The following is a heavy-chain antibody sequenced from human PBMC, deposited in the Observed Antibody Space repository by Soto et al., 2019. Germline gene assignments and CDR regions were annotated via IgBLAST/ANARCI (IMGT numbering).Heavy chain of an antibody. V-gene: IGHV3-48*01. CDR3: LNGDYY. CDR1: GFSFSTHY. D-gene: IGHD3-16*01. CDR2: INRDSTVI. J-gene: IGHJ4*02. Sequence: EEQLVESGGGLVQPGGYLRLSCAASGFSFSTHYMNWVRQTTGKGLEWVSSINRDSTVIKYADSVKGRFTISRDNARNSLSLQMNSLRAEYTALYYCLNGDYYVGPGTLVTVSS.